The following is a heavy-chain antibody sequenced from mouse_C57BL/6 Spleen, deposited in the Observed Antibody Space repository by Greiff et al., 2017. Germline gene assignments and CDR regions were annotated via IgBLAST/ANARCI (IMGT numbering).Heavy chain of an antibody. CDR1: GYAFSSYW. Sequence: VQLQQSGAELVKPGASVKISCKASGYAFSSYWMNWVKQRPGKGLEWIGQLYPGDGDTNYNGKFKGKATLTADKSSSTAYMQLSSLTSEDSAVYFCARSGYYGSSSYWYFDVWGTGTTVTVSS. V-gene: IGHV1-80*01. D-gene: IGHD1-1*01. J-gene: IGHJ1*03. CDR2: LYPGDGDT. CDR3: ARSGYYGSSSYWYFDV.